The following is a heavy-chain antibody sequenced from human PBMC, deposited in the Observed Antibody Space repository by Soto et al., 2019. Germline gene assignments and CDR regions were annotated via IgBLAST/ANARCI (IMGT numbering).Heavy chain of an antibody. CDR3: TRGTKGGSPPL. V-gene: IGHV3-48*02. D-gene: IGHD1-7*01. CDR1: DFVFCNYS. J-gene: IGHJ4*02. Sequence: GGPLRLACGGSDFVFCNYSMNWVRQAPGRGLEWVSYISSSGTNTYYAASVRGRFTISRDNAKNSLFLRMISLKDEDTAVYFCTRGTKGGSPPLWGRGTLVTVSS. CDR2: ISSSGTNT.